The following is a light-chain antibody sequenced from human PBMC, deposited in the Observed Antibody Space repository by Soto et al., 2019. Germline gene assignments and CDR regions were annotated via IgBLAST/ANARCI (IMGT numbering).Light chain of an antibody. CDR2: AAS. CDR1: QSISTY. J-gene: IGKJ5*01. CDR3: QQSDSKPAT. V-gene: IGKV1-39*01. Sequence: DIQMTQSPSSLSASVGDSVTITCRASQSISTYLNWYQQKPGKAPKLLIYAASNLQSGDPSTFSGSGAATDFTLTRSGLQPEDFATYFCQQSDSKPATVGQGKRLEIK.